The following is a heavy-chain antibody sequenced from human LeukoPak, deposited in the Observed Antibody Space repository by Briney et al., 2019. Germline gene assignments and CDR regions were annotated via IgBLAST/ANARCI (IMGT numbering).Heavy chain of an antibody. CDR3: ARVLKSNYDY. Sequence: SETLSLTCTVSGGSISNSSYYWGWIRQPPGKGLEWIGSIYYSGSTYYNPSLKSRVTISVDTSKSQFSLKLSSVTAADTAVYYCARVLKSNYDYWGQGTLVTVSS. CDR2: IYYSGST. D-gene: IGHD4-11*01. CDR1: GGSISNSSYY. J-gene: IGHJ4*02. V-gene: IGHV4-39*07.